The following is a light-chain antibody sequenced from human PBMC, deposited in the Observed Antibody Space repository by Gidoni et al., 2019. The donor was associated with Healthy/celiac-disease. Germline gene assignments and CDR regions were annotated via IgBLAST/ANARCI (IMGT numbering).Light chain of an antibody. J-gene: IGLJ1*01. CDR1: SSNIGAGYD. CDR3: QSYDSSLSVV. CDR2: GNS. V-gene: IGLV1-40*01. Sequence: QSVLTQPPSVSGAPGQRVTISCTGSSSNIGAGYDVHWYQQLPGTAPKLLIYGNSPRPSGVPDRFSGSKSGTSASLAITVLQAEDEADHYCQSYDSSLSVVFGTGTKVTVL.